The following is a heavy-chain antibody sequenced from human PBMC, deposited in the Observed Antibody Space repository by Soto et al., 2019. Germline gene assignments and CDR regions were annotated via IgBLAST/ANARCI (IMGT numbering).Heavy chain of an antibody. V-gene: IGHV5-51*03. CDR3: ARLHRARLGELSFRDY. D-gene: IGHD3-16*02. CDR2: IYPGDSDT. J-gene: IGHJ4*02. Sequence: GESLTVSCKGCGYSFTSYWIGWVRQMPGKGLEWMGIIYPGDSDTRYSPSFQGQVTISADKSISTAYLQWSSLKASDTAMYYCARLHRARLGELSFRDYWGQGTLVTVSS. CDR1: GYSFTSYW.